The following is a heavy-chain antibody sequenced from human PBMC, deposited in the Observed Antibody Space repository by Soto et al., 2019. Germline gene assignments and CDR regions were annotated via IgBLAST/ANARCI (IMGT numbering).Heavy chain of an antibody. CDR3: ARIGTGYYYMDV. V-gene: IGHV3-74*01. J-gene: IGHJ6*03. Sequence: EVQLVESGGGLVQPGGSLRLSCAASGFTFSSYWMHWVRQTPGKGLVWVSRINSDGRRTSYADSVKGRFTISRDNAKNTVYLQMNSLSAEDTAVYYCARIGTGYYYMDVWGKGTTVTVSS. CDR1: GFTFSSYW. CDR2: INSDGRRT. D-gene: IGHD1-1*01.